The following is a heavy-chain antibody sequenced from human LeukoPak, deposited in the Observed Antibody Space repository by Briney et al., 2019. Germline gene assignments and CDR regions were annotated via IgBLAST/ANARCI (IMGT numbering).Heavy chain of an antibody. CDR2: ISGSGGST. J-gene: IGHJ4*02. CDR1: GFTFSSYA. CDR3: AKGITMIVVEPNDY. Sequence: QPGGSLRLSCAASGFTFSSYAMSWVRQAPGKGLEWASAISGSGGSTYYADSVKGRFTISRDNSKNTLYLQMNSLRAGDTAVYYCAKGITMIVVEPNDYWGQGTLVTVSS. V-gene: IGHV3-23*01. D-gene: IGHD3-22*01.